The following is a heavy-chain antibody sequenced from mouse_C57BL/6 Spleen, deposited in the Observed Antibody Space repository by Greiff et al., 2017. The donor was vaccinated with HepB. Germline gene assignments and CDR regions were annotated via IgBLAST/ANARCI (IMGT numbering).Heavy chain of an antibody. V-gene: IGHV1-85*01. CDR1: GYTFTSYD. Sequence: QVQLKESGPELVKPGASVKLSCKASGYTFTSYDINWVKQRPGQGLEWIGWIYPRDGSTKYNEKFKGKATLTVDTSSSTAYMELHSLTSEDSAVYFCARGGLYDGYSHFDYWGQGTTLTVSS. CDR2: IYPRDGST. J-gene: IGHJ2*01. D-gene: IGHD2-3*01. CDR3: ARGGLYDGYSHFDY.